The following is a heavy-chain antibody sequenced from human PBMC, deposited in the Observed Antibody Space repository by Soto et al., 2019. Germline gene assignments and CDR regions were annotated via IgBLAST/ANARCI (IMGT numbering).Heavy chain of an antibody. CDR1: GVSVSSAYHH. D-gene: IGHD2-2*01. Sequence: QVQLQESGPGLVKPSETLSLTCTVSGVSVSSAYHHWSWIRQPPGKGLEWIGQMQSSGGTNCNPSLQSQRARSIDMSRKQFALNLRSVAAVDTAGYYCAVYLPGAGGVGYWGQGTLVTVSS. J-gene: IGHJ4*03. CDR3: AVYLPGAGGVGY. V-gene: IGHV4-61*01. CDR2: MQSSGGT.